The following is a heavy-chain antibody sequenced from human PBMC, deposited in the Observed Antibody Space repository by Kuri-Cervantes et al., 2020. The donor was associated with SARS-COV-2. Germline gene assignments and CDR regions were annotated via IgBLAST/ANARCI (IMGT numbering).Heavy chain of an antibody. CDR1: GFTFSNYA. D-gene: IGHD2-15*01. J-gene: IGHJ1*01. CDR2: ITGTGRNT. Sequence: GVLKISCAASGFTFSNYAMNWVRQAPGKGLEWVSGITGTGRNTYYADSVKGRFTISREKSKDTLYLQMNSLRVEDTAVYYCAKDGFVGGLGSPGRAYFQHWGQGTLVTVSS. V-gene: IGHV3-23*01. CDR3: AKDGFVGGLGSPGRAYFQH.